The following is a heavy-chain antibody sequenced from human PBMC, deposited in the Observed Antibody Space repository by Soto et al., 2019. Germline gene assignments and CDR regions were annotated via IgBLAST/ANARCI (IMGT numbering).Heavy chain of an antibody. V-gene: IGHV3-23*01. Sequence: EVQLLESGGGLVQPGGSLRLSCAASGFTFSSYAMSWVRKAPGKGLGGVSAFSGRGGATNYADSVRGRFTISRDNSKNTLYLQMISLRAEDTAVYYRAKEGDSYGSANWYFDLWGRGTLVTVSS. CDR2: FSGRGGAT. J-gene: IGHJ2*01. CDR3: AKEGDSYGSANWYFDL. D-gene: IGHD2-15*01. CDR1: GFTFSSYA.